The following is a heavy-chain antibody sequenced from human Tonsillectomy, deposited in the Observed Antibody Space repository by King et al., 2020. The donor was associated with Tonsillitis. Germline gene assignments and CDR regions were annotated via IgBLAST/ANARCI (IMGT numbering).Heavy chain of an antibody. Sequence: VQLVESGGGLVQPGGSLRLSCAASGFTFSSYAMSWVRQAPGKGLEWVSAISGSGGSTYYADSVKGRLTISRDNSKNTLYLQMNSLRAEDTAVYYCAKISRYCSGGSCYPASWGQGTLVTVSS. CDR2: ISGSGGST. CDR1: GFTFSSYA. CDR3: AKISRYCSGGSCYPAS. J-gene: IGHJ5*02. V-gene: IGHV3-23*04. D-gene: IGHD2-15*01.